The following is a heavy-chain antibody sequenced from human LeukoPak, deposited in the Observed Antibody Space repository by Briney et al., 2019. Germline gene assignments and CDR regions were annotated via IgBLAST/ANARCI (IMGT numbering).Heavy chain of an antibody. D-gene: IGHD6-13*01. CDR1: GGSFSGYY. CDR2: INHSGST. CDR3: ARGWTVRIAAAFFDL. Sequence: SEALSLTCAVYGGSFSGYYWSWIRQPPGKGLEWIGEINHSGSTNYNPSLKSRVTISVDTSKNQFSLKLSSVTAADTAVYYCARGWTVRIAAAFFDLWGRGTLVTVSS. V-gene: IGHV4-34*01. J-gene: IGHJ2*01.